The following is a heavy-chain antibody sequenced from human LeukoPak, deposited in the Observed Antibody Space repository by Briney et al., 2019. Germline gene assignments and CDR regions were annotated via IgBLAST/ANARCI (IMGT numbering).Heavy chain of an antibody. J-gene: IGHJ4*02. CDR3: AKGNHYFDY. CDR2: ISWNSGSI. CDR1: GFTFDDYA. Sequence: PGGSLRLSCAASGFTFDDYAMHWVREAPGKGLEWVSGISWNSGSIGYADSVKGRFTISRDNAKNSLYLQMNSPTADDMALYYCAKGNHYFDYWGQGTLVTVSS. D-gene: IGHD1-14*01. V-gene: IGHV3-9*03.